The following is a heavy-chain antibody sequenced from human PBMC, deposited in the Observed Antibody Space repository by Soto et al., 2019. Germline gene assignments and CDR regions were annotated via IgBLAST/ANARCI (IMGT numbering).Heavy chain of an antibody. CDR3: AKDPEWELPKYYFDY. CDR2: ISGSGGST. CDR1: GFSFSDYT. V-gene: IGHV3-23*01. D-gene: IGHD1-26*01. J-gene: IGHJ4*02. Sequence: GGSLRLSCAASGFSFSDYTMNWFRQAPGKGLEWVSSISGSGGSTYYADSVKGRFTISRDNSKNTLYLQMNSLRAEDTAVYYCAKDPEWELPKYYFDYWGQGTLVTVSS.